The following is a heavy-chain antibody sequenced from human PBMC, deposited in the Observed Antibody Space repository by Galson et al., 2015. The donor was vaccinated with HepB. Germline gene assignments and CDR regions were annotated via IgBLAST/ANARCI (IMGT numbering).Heavy chain of an antibody. D-gene: IGHD5-12*01. CDR1: GFTFSGSA. CDR3: TRMGDFSGYSSK. V-gene: IGHV3-73*01. Sequence: SLRLSCAASGFTFSGSAIHWVRQASGKGPEWVGRIRSKGNDYATSYVESLKGRFTISRDDSRNMAYLHMKSLKTEDTVVYYCTRMGDFSGYSSKWGQGTLVTVSS. J-gene: IGHJ4*02. CDR2: IRSKGNDYAT.